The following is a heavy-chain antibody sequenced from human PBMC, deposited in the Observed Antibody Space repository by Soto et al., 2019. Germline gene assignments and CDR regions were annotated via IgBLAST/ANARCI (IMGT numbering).Heavy chain of an antibody. CDR3: ARDSDSSGYYYGSDY. CDR1: GYSLISYG. D-gene: IGHD3-22*01. J-gene: IGHJ4*02. V-gene: IGHV1-18*01. CDR2: ISGYNGNT. Sequence: GASVKVSCKASGYSLISYGISWVRQAPGQGLEWMGWISGYNGNTNYAHKLQGRVTMTTDTPTNTAYMELRSLRSDDTAVYYCARDSDSSGYYYGSDYWGQGTLVTVSS.